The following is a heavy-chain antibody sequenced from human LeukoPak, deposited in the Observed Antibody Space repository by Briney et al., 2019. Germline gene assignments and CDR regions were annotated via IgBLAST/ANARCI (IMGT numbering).Heavy chain of an antibody. CDR2: IYYSGST. J-gene: IGHJ4*02. CDR3: ASLGYSYGWGYFDY. Sequence: SETLSLTCTVSGGSISRYYWSWIRQPPGKGLEWIGHIYYSGSTNYNPSLTSRVTISVDTSKNQFSLKLSSVTAADTAVYYCASLGYSYGWGYFDYWGQGTLVTVSS. D-gene: IGHD5-18*01. V-gene: IGHV4-59*01. CDR1: GGSISRYY.